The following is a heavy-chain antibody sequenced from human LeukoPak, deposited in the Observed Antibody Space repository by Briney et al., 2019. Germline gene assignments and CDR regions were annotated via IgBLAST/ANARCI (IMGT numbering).Heavy chain of an antibody. J-gene: IGHJ4*02. V-gene: IGHV3-73*01. Sequence: PGGSLRLSCAASGFTFSGSAMHWVRQASGKGLEWVGRIRSKANSYATAYAASVKGRFTISRDDSKNTAYLQMNSLKTEDMAVYYCTSSDSGSYYGDYFDYWGQGTLVTVSS. CDR2: IRSKANSYAT. D-gene: IGHD1-26*01. CDR3: TSSDSGSYYGDYFDY. CDR1: GFTFSGSA.